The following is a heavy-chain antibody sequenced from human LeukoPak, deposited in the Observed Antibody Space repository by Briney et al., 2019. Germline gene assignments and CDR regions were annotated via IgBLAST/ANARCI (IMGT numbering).Heavy chain of an antibody. D-gene: IGHD3-10*01. V-gene: IGHV3-23*01. CDR2: ISGSGGST. CDR3: AKAQEAYYYGSGSYYLDY. CDR1: GFTFSSYA. Sequence: GGSLRLSCAASGFTFSSYAMSWVRQAPGKGLEWVSAISGSGGSTYYADSVKGRFTISRDNSKNTLYLQMNSLRAEDTAVYYCAKAQEAYYYGSGSYYLDYWGQGTLVTVSS. J-gene: IGHJ4*02.